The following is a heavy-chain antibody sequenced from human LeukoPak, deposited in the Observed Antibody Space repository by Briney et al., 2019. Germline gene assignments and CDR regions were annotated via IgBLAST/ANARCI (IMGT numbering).Heavy chain of an antibody. CDR1: GYSFTDYY. J-gene: IGHJ3*01. V-gene: IGHV1-2*02. Sequence: ASVKVSCKASGYSFTDYYMHWVRQAPGQGLEWMGWINPNSGGTNYAQKFQGRVTMTRDTSISTAYMELNRLRSDDAAVYYCALWEIVHYAFDFWGQGTMVTVSS. D-gene: IGHD5-12*01. CDR2: INPNSGGT. CDR3: ALWEIVHYAFDF.